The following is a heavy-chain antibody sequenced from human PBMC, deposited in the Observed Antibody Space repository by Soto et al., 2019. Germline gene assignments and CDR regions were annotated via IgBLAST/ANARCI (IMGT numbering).Heavy chain of an antibody. CDR3: ARVMGSGTVGVFDY. J-gene: IGHJ4*02. D-gene: IGHD6-13*01. V-gene: IGHV2-5*02. CDR1: GFSLSSSGVG. Sequence: QITLKESGPPLVKPTQTLTLTCTFSGFSLSSSGVGVGWIRQPPGKALEWLAFIYWDNYKQYSPSLKNRFTITKDTSKNQVVLTMTKMEPVDTGTYYCARVMGSGTVGVFDYWGQGTLVTVSS. CDR2: IYWDNYK.